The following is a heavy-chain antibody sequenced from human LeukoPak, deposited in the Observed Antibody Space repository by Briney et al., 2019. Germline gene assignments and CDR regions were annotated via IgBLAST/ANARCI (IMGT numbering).Heavy chain of an antibody. CDR2: IYYTGTT. CDR1: GGSLSGDY. Sequence: SETLSLTCTVSGGSLSGDYWDWLRQPPGKGLEWVGYIYYTGTTDYSPSLKSRVTISLDTSKNQFSLNLRSVTAADTAVYYCARTNAFGNRGQGTMVTVSS. J-gene: IGHJ3*02. V-gene: IGHV4-59*01. CDR3: ARTNAFGN.